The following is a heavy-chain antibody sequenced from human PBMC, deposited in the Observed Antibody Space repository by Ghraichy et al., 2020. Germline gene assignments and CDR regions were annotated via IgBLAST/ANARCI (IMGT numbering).Heavy chain of an antibody. Sequence: SETLSLTCTVSGGSITGGTYYWSWIRQRPGMGLEWIGFIYHNGNTYSDPSLKSPITISVDTSKNQFSLKLNSVTAADTAVYYCARSRVSTCNSTTCKTYYFDLWGQGTLVTVSS. CDR3: ARSRVSTCNSTTCKTYYFDL. CDR2: IYHNGNT. J-gene: IGHJ4*02. D-gene: IGHD2-2*01. V-gene: IGHV4-31*01. CDR1: GGSITGGTYY.